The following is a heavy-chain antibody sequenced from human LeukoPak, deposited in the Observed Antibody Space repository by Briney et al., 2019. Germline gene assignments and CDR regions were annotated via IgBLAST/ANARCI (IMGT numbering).Heavy chain of an antibody. J-gene: IGHJ4*02. CDR3: ARESLAVAGTSFRYYYDSSGYPFDY. CDR1: GGTFSSYA. Sequence: GSSVKVSCKASGGTFSSYAISWVRQAPGQGLEWMGGIIPIFGTANYAQKFQGRVTITADESTSTAYMELSSLRSEDTAVYYCARESLAVAGTSFRYYYDSSGYPFDYWGQGTLVTVSS. CDR2: IIPIFGTA. D-gene: IGHD3-22*01. V-gene: IGHV1-69*01.